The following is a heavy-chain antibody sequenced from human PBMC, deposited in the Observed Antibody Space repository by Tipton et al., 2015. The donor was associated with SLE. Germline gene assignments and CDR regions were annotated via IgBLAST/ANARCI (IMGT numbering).Heavy chain of an antibody. Sequence: LRLSCTVSGGSISSYYWSWIRQPPGKGLEWIGYIYYSGSTNYNPSLKSRVTISVDTSKNQFSLKLSSVTAADTAVYFCARDRDSYGHFDYWGRGTLVAVSS. CDR1: GGSISSYY. CDR2: IYYSGST. J-gene: IGHJ4*02. V-gene: IGHV4-59*13. D-gene: IGHD5-18*01. CDR3: ARDRDSYGHFDY.